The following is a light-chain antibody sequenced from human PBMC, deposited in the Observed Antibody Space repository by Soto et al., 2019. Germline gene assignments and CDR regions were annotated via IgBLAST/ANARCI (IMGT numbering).Light chain of an antibody. CDR1: QSVLYSSNNKNY. Sequence: DIVMTQSPDSLAVSLGERATINCKSSQSVLYSSNNKNYLAWYQQKPGQPPKLLIYWASTRESGVPDRFSGSGSGTDFTLTISSLQAEDVAVYSCQQYYTPPPWTFGQGTKVEIK. J-gene: IGKJ1*01. CDR3: QQYYTPPPWT. CDR2: WAS. V-gene: IGKV4-1*01.